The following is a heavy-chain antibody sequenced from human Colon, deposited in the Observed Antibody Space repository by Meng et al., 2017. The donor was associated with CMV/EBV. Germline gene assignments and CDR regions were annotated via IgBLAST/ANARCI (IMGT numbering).Heavy chain of an antibody. Sequence: GESLKISCATSGFTFSSHTMHWVRQAPGKGLEWVSSISTISSSGSKIYYADSVKGRFTVSRDDARDSLYLQLNSLRAEDTALYYCARDKGLLGGTFDYWGQGTLVTVSS. V-gene: IGHV3-21*01. D-gene: IGHD1-26*01. CDR2: ISTISSSGSKI. J-gene: IGHJ4*02. CDR3: ARDKGLLGGTFDY. CDR1: GFTFSSHT.